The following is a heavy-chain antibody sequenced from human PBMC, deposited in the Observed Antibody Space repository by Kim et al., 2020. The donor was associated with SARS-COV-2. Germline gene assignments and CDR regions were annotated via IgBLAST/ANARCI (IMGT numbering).Heavy chain of an antibody. J-gene: IGHJ3*01. CDR1: AFDFSLYE. Sequence: GGSLRLSCVVCAFDFSLYEMNWIRQAPGKGLEWISYITTTGTTKYYSDSVKGRFSISRDNAGNSLYLQMNSLKAEDTGLYYCARNARYCSGNSCYSGNGYDVWGQGTMVTVSS. CDR3: ARNARYCSGNSCYSGNGYDV. D-gene: IGHD3-10*01. CDR2: ITTTGTTK. V-gene: IGHV3-48*03.